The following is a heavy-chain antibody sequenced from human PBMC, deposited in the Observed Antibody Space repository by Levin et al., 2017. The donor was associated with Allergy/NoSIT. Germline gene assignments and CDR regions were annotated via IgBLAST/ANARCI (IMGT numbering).Heavy chain of an antibody. CDR2: IFHSGST. V-gene: IGHV4-4*02. CDR3: ARWVATRHFDY. D-gene: IGHD5-12*01. J-gene: IGHJ4*02. Sequence: NTSETLSLTCAVSGASISSSDWWSWVRQPPGEGLEWIGEIFHSGSTNYNPSLKSRVTISVDKSKNQFSLNLTSVTTADTAVYYCARWVATRHFDYWGQGTLVTVSS. CDR1: GASISSSDW.